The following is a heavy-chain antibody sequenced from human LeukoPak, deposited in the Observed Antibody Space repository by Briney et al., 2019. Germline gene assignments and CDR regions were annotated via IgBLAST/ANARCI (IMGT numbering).Heavy chain of an antibody. V-gene: IGHV4-39*07. J-gene: IGHJ4*02. CDR2: INHSGST. Sequence: SETLSLTCTVSGGSISSSSYYWGWIRRPPGKGLEWIGEINHSGSTNYNPSLKSRVTISVDTSKNQFSLKLSSVTAADTAVYYCARGGSGSYWPSLGYWGQGTLVTVSS. CDR3: ARGGSGSYWPSLGY. D-gene: IGHD3-10*01. CDR1: GGSISSSSYY.